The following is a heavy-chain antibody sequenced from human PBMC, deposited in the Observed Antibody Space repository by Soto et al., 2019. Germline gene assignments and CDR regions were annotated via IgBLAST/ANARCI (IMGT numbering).Heavy chain of an antibody. J-gene: IGHJ4*02. CDR3: AKPPSGSYFLFAYFDY. CDR1: GFTFSSYA. V-gene: IGHV3-23*01. D-gene: IGHD1-26*01. Sequence: PGGSLRLSCAASGFTFSSYAMSWVRQAPGKGLEWISAISGSGGSTYYADSVKGRYTISRDNSKNTLYLQMNSLRAEDTAVYYCAKPPSGSYFLFAYFDYWGQGTLVTVSS. CDR2: ISGSGGST.